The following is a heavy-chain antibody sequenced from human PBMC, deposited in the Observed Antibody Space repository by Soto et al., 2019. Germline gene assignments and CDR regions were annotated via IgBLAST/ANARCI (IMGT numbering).Heavy chain of an antibody. V-gene: IGHV3-11*01. CDR2: ISSSGSTI. J-gene: IGHJ6*02. Sequence: GGSLRRSCAASGCSCSDYYRSWIRHAPGKGLEWVSYISSSGSTIYYADSVKGRFTISRDNAKNSLYLQMNSLRAEDTAVYYCARDGGYYDSSGPMNVWGQGTTVTVSS. CDR1: GCSCSDYY. CDR3: ARDGGYYDSSGPMNV. D-gene: IGHD3-22*01.